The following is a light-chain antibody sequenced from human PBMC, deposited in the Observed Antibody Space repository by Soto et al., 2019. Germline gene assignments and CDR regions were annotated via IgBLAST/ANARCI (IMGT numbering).Light chain of an antibody. Sequence: SCTGTSSDVGTYNLVSWYQQHPGKAPKLMIFEGSKRPSGVSNRFSGSKSGNTASLTISGLQAEDEADYYCCSYARSSTYVFGTGTKVTVL. CDR1: SSDVGTYNL. CDR3: CSYARSSTYV. J-gene: IGLJ1*01. CDR2: EGS. V-gene: IGLV2-23*01.